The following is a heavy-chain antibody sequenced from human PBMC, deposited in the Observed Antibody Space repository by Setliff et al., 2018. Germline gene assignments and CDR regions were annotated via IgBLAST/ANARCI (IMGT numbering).Heavy chain of an antibody. D-gene: IGHD3-9*01. V-gene: IGHV4-30-4*08. J-gene: IGHJ4*02. Sequence: SETLSLTCTVSGGSISSGDYYWSWIRQPPGKGLEWIGYISYSGSTYYNPSLKSRVTISVDTSKNQFSLKLSSVTAADTAVYYCARDGPAVLRYFDWLLYYFDYWGQGTLVTVSS. CDR3: ARDGPAVLRYFDWLLYYFDY. CDR2: ISYSGST. CDR1: GGSISSGDYY.